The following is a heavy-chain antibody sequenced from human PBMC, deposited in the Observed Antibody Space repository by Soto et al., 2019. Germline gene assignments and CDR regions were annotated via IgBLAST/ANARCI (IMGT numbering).Heavy chain of an antibody. D-gene: IGHD6-13*01. CDR3: ARPRIAAAGYYYYYGMDV. J-gene: IGHJ6*02. V-gene: IGHV1-69*01. CDR2: IIPIFGTA. CDR1: GGTFSSYA. Sequence: QVQLVQSGAEVKKPGSSVKVSCKASGGTFSSYAISWVRQAPGQGLEWMGGIIPIFGTANYAQKFQGRVTITADESTRTAYMELSSLRSEDTAVYYCARPRIAAAGYYYYYGMDVWGQGTTVTVSS.